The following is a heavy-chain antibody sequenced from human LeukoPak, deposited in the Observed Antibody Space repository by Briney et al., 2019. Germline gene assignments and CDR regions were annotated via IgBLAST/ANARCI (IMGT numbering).Heavy chain of an antibody. CDR1: GVTVSSIY. D-gene: IGHD3-10*01. J-gene: IGHJ4*02. Sequence: PGGSLRLSCAASGVTVSSIYMGWVRQAPGKGLYWVSVIYPDGRTYYTESVKGRFTIPRDSSENSLFLQMNSLRAEDTAVYYCATLKGWYGEGCFDCGGQGTLVTVSS. CDR3: ATLKGWYGEGCFDC. V-gene: IGHV3-53*01. CDR2: IYPDGRT.